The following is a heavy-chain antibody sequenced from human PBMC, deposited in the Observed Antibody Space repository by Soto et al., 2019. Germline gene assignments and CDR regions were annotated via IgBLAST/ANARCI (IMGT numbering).Heavy chain of an antibody. V-gene: IGHV4-59*11. CDR1: GVSINGHY. CDR2: IYHSGSP. J-gene: IGHJ4*02. Sequence: QVQLQASGPGLVKPSETLSLTCIVSGVSINGHYWSWIRHSPGKGLEWIAYIYHSGSPNYNPSLRRRVTTAVDTARNRLSLKLSSVTAADTAVHYCASLIVTTGIDYWGQGTLVTVSS. CDR3: ASLIVTTGIDY. D-gene: IGHD4-17*01.